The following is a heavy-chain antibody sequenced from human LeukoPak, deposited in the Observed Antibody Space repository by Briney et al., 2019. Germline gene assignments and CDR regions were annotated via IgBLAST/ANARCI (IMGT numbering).Heavy chain of an antibody. Sequence: SVKVSYKASGGSFRTYPISWVRQAPGQGLEWMGGLSQFFRTTNYTQKFQGRLTISTDESSTTAYMELTDPRSDDTAIYYCATSGSGRSWDWFAPWGQGTPLTVSS. V-gene: IGHV1-69*05. J-gene: IGHJ5*02. D-gene: IGHD3-10*01. CDR3: ATSGSGRSWDWFAP. CDR2: LSQFFRTT. CDR1: GGSFRTYP.